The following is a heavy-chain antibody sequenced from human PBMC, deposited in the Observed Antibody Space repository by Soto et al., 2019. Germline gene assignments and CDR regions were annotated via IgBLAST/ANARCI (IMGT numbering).Heavy chain of an antibody. CDR1: GFTFSSYA. D-gene: IGHD2-21*02. CDR2: ISGSGGST. Sequence: XESLLLSSAASGFTFSSYAMSWVRQAPGKGLEWVSAISGSGGSTYYADSVKGRFTISRDNSKNTLYLQMNSLRAEDTAVYYCAKEYCGGDCSPFFDYWGQGTLVTVSS. V-gene: IGHV3-23*01. CDR3: AKEYCGGDCSPFFDY. J-gene: IGHJ4*02.